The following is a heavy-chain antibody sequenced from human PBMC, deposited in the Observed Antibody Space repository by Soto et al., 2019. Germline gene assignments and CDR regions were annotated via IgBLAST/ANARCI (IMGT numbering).Heavy chain of an antibody. D-gene: IGHD3-16*01. CDR3: ARVLHYDYTWGTHDY. CDR1: GFTFTSSA. Sequence: ASVKVSCKASGFTFTSSAVQWVRQARGQRLEWIGWIVVGSGNTNYAQKFQGRVTMTRNTSISTAYMELSSLRSEDTAVYYCARVLHYDYTWGTHDYWGQGTLVTVSS. CDR2: IVVGSGNT. V-gene: IGHV1-58*01. J-gene: IGHJ4*02.